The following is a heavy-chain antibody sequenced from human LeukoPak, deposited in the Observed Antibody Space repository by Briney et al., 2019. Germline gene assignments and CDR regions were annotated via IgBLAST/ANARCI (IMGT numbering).Heavy chain of an antibody. V-gene: IGHV3-48*04. Sequence: PGGSLRLSCAASGFTFSSYSVNWVRQAPGKGLEWVSYISSSSSTIYYADSVKGRFTISRDNAKNSLYLQMNSLRAEDTAVYYCARGAGLRIAATLVYFDYWGQGTLVTVSS. CDR1: GFTFSSYS. CDR2: ISSSSSTI. D-gene: IGHD6-6*01. CDR3: ARGAGLRIAATLVYFDY. J-gene: IGHJ4*02.